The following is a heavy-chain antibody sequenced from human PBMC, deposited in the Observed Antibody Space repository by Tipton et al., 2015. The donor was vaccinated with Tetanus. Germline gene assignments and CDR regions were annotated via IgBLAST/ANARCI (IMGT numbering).Heavy chain of an antibody. J-gene: IGHJ4*02. CDR3: ARDQARGARGWNYFDY. Sequence: GLVKPSQTLSLTCTVSGGSISTGGYYWSWIRQRPGKGLEWIGDIYSSGSTYSAPSLKGRVTISVDTSKNQFSLRLNSVTAADTAVYYCARDQARGARGWNYFDYWGLGTLVTVSS. CDR1: GGSISTGGYY. D-gene: IGHD1-26*01. CDR2: IYSSGST. V-gene: IGHV4-31*03.